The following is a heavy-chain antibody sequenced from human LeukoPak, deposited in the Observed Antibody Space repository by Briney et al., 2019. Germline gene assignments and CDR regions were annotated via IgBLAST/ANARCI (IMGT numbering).Heavy chain of an antibody. V-gene: IGHV7-4-1*02. CDR3: ARGHDTTGYFAY. J-gene: IGHJ4*02. CDR1: GYTFTSFP. Sequence: ASVKVSCKPSGYTFTSFPINWVRQAPGQELEWMGRINTTTGNPTYAQGLTGQFVFSLDTSVSTAYLQITSLKAEDIGVYYCARGHDTTGYFAYWGQGSLVTVSS. D-gene: IGHD3-9*01. CDR2: INTTTGNP.